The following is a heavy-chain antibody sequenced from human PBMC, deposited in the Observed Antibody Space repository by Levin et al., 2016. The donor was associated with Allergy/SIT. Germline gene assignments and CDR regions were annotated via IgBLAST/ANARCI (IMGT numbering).Heavy chain of an antibody. CDR2: ISGSGGST. CDR1: GFTFSSYA. J-gene: IGHJ4*02. V-gene: IGHV3-23*01. D-gene: IGHD2-15*01. CDR3: AKDDIRVAAEANFDY. Sequence: GESLKISCAASGFTFSSYAMSWVRQAPGKGLEWVSAISGSGGSTYYADSVKGRFTISRDNSKNTLYLQMNSLRAEDTAVYYCAKDDIRVAAEANFDYWGQGTLVTVSS.